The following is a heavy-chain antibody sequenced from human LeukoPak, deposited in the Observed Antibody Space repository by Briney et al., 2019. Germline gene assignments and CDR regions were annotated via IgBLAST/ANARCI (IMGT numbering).Heavy chain of an antibody. J-gene: IGHJ4*02. V-gene: IGHV3-21*01. D-gene: IGHD4-17*01. CDR3: ARDGLGLTTVTTPFDY. CDR2: ISSSSSYI. Sequence: GGSLRLSCAASGFTFSSYSMNWVRQAPGKGLEWVSSISSSSSYIYYADSVKGRFTISRDNAKNSLYLQMNSLRAEDTAVYYCARDGLGLTTVTTPFDYWGQGTLVTVSS. CDR1: GFTFSSYS.